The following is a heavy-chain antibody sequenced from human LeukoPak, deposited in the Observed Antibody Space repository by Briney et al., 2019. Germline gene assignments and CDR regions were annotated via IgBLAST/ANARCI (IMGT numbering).Heavy chain of an antibody. V-gene: IGHV3-74*01. J-gene: IGHJ4*02. CDR2: ISSDGSST. CDR3: ARDTDTVTTILDY. Sequence: GGSLRLPCAASGFTFSSYWMHWVRQAPGKGLVWVSRISSDGSSTSYADSVKGRFTISRDNAKNTLYLQMNSLRAEDTAVYYCARDTDTVTTILDYWGQGTLVTVSS. CDR1: GFTFSSYW. D-gene: IGHD4-17*01.